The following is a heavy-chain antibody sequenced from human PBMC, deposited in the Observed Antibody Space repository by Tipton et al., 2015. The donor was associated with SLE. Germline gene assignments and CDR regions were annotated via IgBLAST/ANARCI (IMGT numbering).Heavy chain of an antibody. CDR3: ARDAGRDITGTHGAFDI. CDR1: GGSISSGGYY. D-gene: IGHD1-20*01. J-gene: IGHJ3*02. CDR2: IYYSGST. Sequence: TLSLTCTVSGGSISSGGYYWSWIRQHPGKGLEWIGYIYYSGSTYYNPSLKNRVTISVDTSKNQFSLKLSSVTAADTAVYYCARDAGRDITGTHGAFDIWGQGTMVTVSS. V-gene: IGHV4-31*03.